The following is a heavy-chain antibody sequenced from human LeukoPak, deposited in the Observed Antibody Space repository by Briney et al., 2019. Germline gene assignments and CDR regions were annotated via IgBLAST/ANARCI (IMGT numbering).Heavy chain of an antibody. CDR3: ASGLVGATWSSDY. CDR2: IYTSGST. D-gene: IGHD1-26*01. Sequence: SQTLSLTCTVSGGSISSGSYYWSWIRQPAGTGLEWIGRIYTSGSTNYNPSLKSRVTISVDTSKNQFSLKLSSVTAADTAVYYCASGLVGATWSSDYWGQGTLVTVSS. CDR1: GGSISSGSYY. V-gene: IGHV4-61*02. J-gene: IGHJ4*02.